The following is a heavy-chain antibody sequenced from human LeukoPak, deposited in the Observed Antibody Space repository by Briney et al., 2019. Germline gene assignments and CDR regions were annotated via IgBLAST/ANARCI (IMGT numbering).Heavy chain of an antibody. J-gene: IGHJ4*02. V-gene: IGHV3-48*03. CDR2: IGTIGSNI. CDR3: ASFYDSSGRDY. Sequence: GGSLTLSCAASGFTFSSYEMNWVRQAPGKGLEWVSYIGTIGSNIYYADSVQGRFTISRDNAKNSLYLQMNSLRAEDTAVYYCASFYDSSGRDYWGQGILVPVSS. D-gene: IGHD3-22*01. CDR1: GFTFSSYE.